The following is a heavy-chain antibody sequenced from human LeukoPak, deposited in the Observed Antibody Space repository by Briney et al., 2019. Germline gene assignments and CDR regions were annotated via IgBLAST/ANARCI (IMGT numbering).Heavy chain of an antibody. CDR2: ISSSGSTI. J-gene: IGHJ4*02. D-gene: IGHD6-19*01. CDR1: GFTFSDNY. CDR3: AKDVSKQWLVRVDY. Sequence: GGSLRLSCAASGFTFSDNYMSWIRQAPGKGLEWVSYISSSGSTIYYADSVKGRFTISRDNSKNTLYLQMNSLRAEDTAVYYCAKDVSKQWLVRVDYWGQGTLVTVSS. V-gene: IGHV3-11*01.